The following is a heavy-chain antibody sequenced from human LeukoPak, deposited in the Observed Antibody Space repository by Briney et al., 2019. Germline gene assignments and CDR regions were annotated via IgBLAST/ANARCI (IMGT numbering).Heavy chain of an antibody. J-gene: IGHJ4*02. V-gene: IGHV4-39*07. Sequence: SETLSLTCTVSGGSISSSSYYWGWIRQPPGKGLEWIGSIYYSGSTYYNPSLKSRVTISVDTSKNQFSLKLSSVTAADTAVYYCARAENWRTAMVHFDYWGQGTLVTVSS. CDR3: ARAENWRTAMVHFDY. D-gene: IGHD5-18*01. CDR2: IYYSGST. CDR1: GGSISSSSYY.